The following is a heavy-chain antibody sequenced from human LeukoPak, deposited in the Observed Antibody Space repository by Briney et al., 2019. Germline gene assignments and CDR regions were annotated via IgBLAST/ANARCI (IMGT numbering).Heavy chain of an antibody. V-gene: IGHV4-59*01. CDR2: IYYSGTT. Sequence: SGTLSLTCTVSGASINTYYWSWIRQPPGKGLEWIGYIYYSGTTSYNPSLKTRVTISIDTSKNQFSLKLSSVTAADTAVYYCARVLRPMASQYYFDYWGQGTLVTVSS. D-gene: IGHD3-10*01. CDR1: GASINTYY. J-gene: IGHJ4*02. CDR3: ARVLRPMASQYYFDY.